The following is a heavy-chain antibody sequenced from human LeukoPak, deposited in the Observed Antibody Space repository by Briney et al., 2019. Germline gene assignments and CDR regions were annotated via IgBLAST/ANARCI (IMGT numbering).Heavy chain of an antibody. Sequence: ASVKVSCKASGYTFTSYAMHWVRQAPGQRLEWMGWINAGNGNTKYSQKFQGRVTITRDTSAGTAYMELSSLRSEDTAVYYCARSLMVRGVMSYAFDIWGQGTMVTVSS. J-gene: IGHJ3*02. V-gene: IGHV1-3*01. D-gene: IGHD3-10*01. CDR2: INAGNGNT. CDR3: ARSLMVRGVMSYAFDI. CDR1: GYTFTSYA.